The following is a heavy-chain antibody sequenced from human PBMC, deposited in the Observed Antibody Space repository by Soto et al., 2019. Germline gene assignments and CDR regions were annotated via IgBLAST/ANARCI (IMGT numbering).Heavy chain of an antibody. CDR2: IFYRGSV. CDR3: ARAPETPSILGVALPYFFDY. CDR1: GGSISSGTSY. V-gene: IGHV4-31*03. J-gene: IGHJ4*02. D-gene: IGHD3-3*01. Sequence: PSETLSLTCTVSGGSISSGTSYWSWIRQRPGNGLDWIGYIFYRGSVYYTPSLRGRVMILADTSKNQFTLRLSSVTAADTAVYYCARAPETPSILGVALPYFFDYWGQGALVTVSS.